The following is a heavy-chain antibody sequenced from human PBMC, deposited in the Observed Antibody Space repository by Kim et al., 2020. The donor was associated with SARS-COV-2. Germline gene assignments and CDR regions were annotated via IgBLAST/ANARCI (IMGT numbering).Heavy chain of an antibody. CDR3: AATGDY. J-gene: IGHJ4*02. CDR1: GNAFTGYY. CDR2: INPYTGGT. Sequence: ASVKVSCKASGNAFTGYYLYWVRQAPGQGLEWMGRINPYTGGTKYAQKFQGRVTMTRDTSTNTAYMELNSLRSDDTALYYRAATGDYWGQGTLVTVSS. V-gene: IGHV1-2*06.